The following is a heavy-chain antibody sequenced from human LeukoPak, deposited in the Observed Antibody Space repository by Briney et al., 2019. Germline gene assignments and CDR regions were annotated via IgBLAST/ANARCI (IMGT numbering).Heavy chain of an antibody. V-gene: IGHV3-33*01. CDR2: IWYDGSNK. J-gene: IGHJ4*02. D-gene: IGHD6-19*01. CDR1: GFTFSSYG. Sequence: GGSLRLSCAASGFTFSSYGMHWVRQAPGKGLEWVAVIWYDGSNKYYADSVKGRFTISRDNSKNTLYLQMNSLGAEDTAVYYCAIPFSSGWYQLDYWGQGTLVTVSS. CDR3: AIPFSSGWYQLDY.